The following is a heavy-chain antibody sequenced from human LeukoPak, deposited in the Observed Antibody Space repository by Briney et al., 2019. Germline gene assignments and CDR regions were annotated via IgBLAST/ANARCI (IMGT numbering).Heavy chain of an antibody. D-gene: IGHD6-13*01. J-gene: IGHJ6*03. V-gene: IGHV1-18*01. CDR3: ARDAGSSWSDYYYYMDV. CDR1: GYTFTSYG. Sequence: GASVKVSFKASGYTFTSYGISWVRQAPGQGLEWMGWISAYNGNTNYVQKVQGRVTLTTDTSTSTAYMELRSLISDDTAVYYCARDAGSSWSDYYYYMDVWGKGTTVTVSS. CDR2: ISAYNGNT.